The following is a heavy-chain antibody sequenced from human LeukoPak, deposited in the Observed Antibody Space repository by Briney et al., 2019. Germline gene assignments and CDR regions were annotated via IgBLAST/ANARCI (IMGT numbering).Heavy chain of an antibody. V-gene: IGHV3-23*01. J-gene: IGHJ4*02. D-gene: IGHD6-13*01. CDR2: ISGNSGRT. CDR1: GFTFSSYA. Sequence: GGSLRLSCAASGFTFSSYAMSWVRQAPGKELEWVSSISGNSGRTYYADSVKGRFSISRDNSNNTLYLQMNSLRAEDAAVYYCAKSTSSWERVDYWGQGTLVTVSS. CDR3: AKSTSSWERVDY.